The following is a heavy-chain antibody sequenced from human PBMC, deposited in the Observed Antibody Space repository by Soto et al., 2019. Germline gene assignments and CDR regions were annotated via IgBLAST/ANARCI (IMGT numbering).Heavy chain of an antibody. Sequence: GGSLRLSCAASGFTFSSYSMNWVRQAPGKGLEWVSSISSSSSYIYYADSVKGRFTISRDNAKNSLYLQMNSLRAEDTAVYYCARDVYTMKDFDYWGQGTLVTVSS. V-gene: IGHV3-21*01. CDR2: ISSSSSYI. CDR1: GFTFSSYS. CDR3: ARDVYTMKDFDY. J-gene: IGHJ4*02. D-gene: IGHD3-22*01.